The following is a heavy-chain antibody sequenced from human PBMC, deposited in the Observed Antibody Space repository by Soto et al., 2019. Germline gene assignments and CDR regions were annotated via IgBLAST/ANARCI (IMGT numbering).Heavy chain of an antibody. CDR3: ARGVVLPPTTPIRGGLDP. J-gene: IGHJ5*02. V-gene: IGHV4-30-4*01. CDR1: GDAISSGDYF. CDR2: IYRGGST. D-gene: IGHD1-26*01. Sequence: QVQLQESGPGMVNPAQTLSLTCTVSGDAISSGDYFWSWIRQPPGKVLEWIGYIYRGGSTYNNPTLRSRVTKAADTSRNQFSLKLTSATAADTSIYYCARGVVLPPTTPIRGGLDPWGQGTLVTVSS.